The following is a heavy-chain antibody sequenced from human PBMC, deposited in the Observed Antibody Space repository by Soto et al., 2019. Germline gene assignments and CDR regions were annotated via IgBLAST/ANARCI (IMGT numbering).Heavy chain of an antibody. J-gene: IGHJ5*02. CDR1: GGSFSGYY. D-gene: IGHD3-9*01. CDR2: INHSGST. Sequence: EILSLTCAVYGGSFSGYYWSWIRQPPGKGLEWIGEINHSGSTNYNPSLKSRVTISVDTSKNQFSLKLSSVTAADTAVYYCARGLVKPVLRYFDWLFGWFDPWGQGTLVTVSS. CDR3: ARGLVKPVLRYFDWLFGWFDP. V-gene: IGHV4-34*01.